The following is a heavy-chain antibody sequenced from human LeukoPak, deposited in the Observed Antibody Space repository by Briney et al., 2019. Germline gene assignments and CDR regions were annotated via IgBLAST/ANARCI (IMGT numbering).Heavy chain of an antibody. J-gene: IGHJ4*02. V-gene: IGHV4-61*02. CDR2: IYTSGSI. CDR3: ARSAGYNYRLDY. D-gene: IGHD5-24*01. CDR1: GGSITSGSYY. Sequence: PSQTLSLTCTVSGGSITSGSYYWSWIRQAGGKGLEWIERIYTSGSINYNPSRKSRVTISENTTKNKFSLKLSSVTAADTAVYYCARSAGYNYRLDYWGQGTLVTVSS.